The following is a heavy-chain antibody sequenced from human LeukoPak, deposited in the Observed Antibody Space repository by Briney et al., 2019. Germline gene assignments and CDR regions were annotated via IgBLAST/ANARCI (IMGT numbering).Heavy chain of an antibody. D-gene: IGHD3-22*01. J-gene: IGHJ4*02. CDR2: INPNSGGT. CDR3: ARGNDYDSSGYYLKY. CDR1: GYTFTGYY. Sequence: ASVKVSCKVSGYTFTGYYMHWVRQAPGQGLEWVGWINPNSGGTNYAQKFQGRVTMTRDTSINTAYMELSRLRSDDTAMYYCARGNDYDSSGYYLKYWGQGALVTVSS. V-gene: IGHV1-2*02.